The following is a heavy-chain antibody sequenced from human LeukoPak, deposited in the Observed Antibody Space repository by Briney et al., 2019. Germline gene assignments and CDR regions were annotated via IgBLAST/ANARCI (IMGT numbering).Heavy chain of an antibody. CDR3: ARGYCSSTSCYGLPGPYFHY. CDR2: IYYSGST. Sequence: PSETLSLTCTVSGGSISSYYWSWIRQPPGKGLEWIGYIYYSGSTYYNPSLKSRVTISVDTSKNQFSLKLSSVTAADTAVYYCARGYCSSTSCYGLPGPYFHYGGQGPRPPVS. V-gene: IGHV4-59*12. D-gene: IGHD2-2*01. CDR1: GGSISSYY. J-gene: IGHJ4*02.